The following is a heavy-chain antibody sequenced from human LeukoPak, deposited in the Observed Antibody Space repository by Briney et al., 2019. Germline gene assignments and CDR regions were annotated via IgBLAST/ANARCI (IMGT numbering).Heavy chain of an antibody. V-gene: IGHV1-18*01. CDR2: ISAYNGNT. CDR3: AREFKSYYDFCSGPTSLGFDP. J-gene: IGHJ5*02. Sequence: ASVKVSCKASGYTFTSYGISWVRQAPGQGLEWMGWISAYNGNTNYAQKLQGRVTMTTDTSTSTAYMELRSLRSDDTAVYYCAREFKSYYDFCSGPTSLGFDPWGQGTLVTVSP. CDR1: GYTFTSYG. D-gene: IGHD3-3*01.